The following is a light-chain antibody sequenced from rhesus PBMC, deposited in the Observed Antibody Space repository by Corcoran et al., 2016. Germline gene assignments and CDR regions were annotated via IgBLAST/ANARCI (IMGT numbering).Light chain of an antibody. CDR2: KAS. V-gene: IGKV1-22*01. J-gene: IGKJ4*01. CDR3: QQYSSSPLT. Sequence: DIQMTQSPSSLSASVGDTVTITCRASQSISSWLAWYQQKPGKAPKLLRYKASSLQSGVPSRFSGRGFGTYLPLTIRSLQFEDFSTYYCQQYSSSPLTFGGGTKVELK. CDR1: QSISSW.